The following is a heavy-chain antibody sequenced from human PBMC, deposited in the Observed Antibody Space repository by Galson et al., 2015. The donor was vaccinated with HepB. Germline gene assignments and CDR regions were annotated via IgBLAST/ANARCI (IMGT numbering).Heavy chain of an antibody. J-gene: IGHJ6*02. V-gene: IGHV3-21*01. CDR3: ARDSDRDGYNWGYYYYYGMDV. Sequence: SLRLSCAASGFTFSSYTMNWVRQAPGKGLEWVSSISSSSSYIYYADSVKGRFTISRDNAKNSLYLQMNSLRAEDTAVYYCARDSDRDGYNWGYYYYYGMDVWGQGTTVTVSS. CDR1: GFTFSSYT. D-gene: IGHD5-24*01. CDR2: ISSSSSYI.